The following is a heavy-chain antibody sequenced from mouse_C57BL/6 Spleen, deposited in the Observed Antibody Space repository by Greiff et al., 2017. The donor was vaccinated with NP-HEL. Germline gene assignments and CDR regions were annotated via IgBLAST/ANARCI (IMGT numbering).Heavy chain of an antibody. CDR2: INPNNGGT. CDR1: GYTFTDYN. V-gene: IGHV1-22*01. D-gene: IGHD1-1*01. CDR3: ARCGDYYGSSAWFAY. Sequence: EVQLQQSGPELVKPGASVKMSCKASGYTFTDYNMHWVKQSHGKSLEWIGYINPNNGGTSYNQKFKGKATLTVNKSSSTAYMELRSLTSEDSAVYYCARCGDYYGSSAWFAYWGQGTLVTVSA. J-gene: IGHJ3*01.